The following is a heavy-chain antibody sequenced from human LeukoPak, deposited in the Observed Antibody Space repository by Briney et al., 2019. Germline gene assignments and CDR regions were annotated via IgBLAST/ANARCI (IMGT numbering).Heavy chain of an antibody. CDR3: ARGPYGDEGFDY. CDR2: ISAFSGDT. Sequence: ASVKVSCKASGYSFSSYAIIWVRQAPGQGLEWMGWISAFSGDTTYEQKLQGRVTMTTDTSTSTVYMELRSLRSDDTAVYYCARGPYGDEGFDYWGQGNPGRRLV. J-gene: IGHJ4*02. CDR1: GYSFSSYA. D-gene: IGHD4-17*01. V-gene: IGHV1-18*01.